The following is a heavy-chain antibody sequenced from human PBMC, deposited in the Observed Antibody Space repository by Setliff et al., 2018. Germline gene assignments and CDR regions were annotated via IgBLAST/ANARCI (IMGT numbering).Heavy chain of an antibody. V-gene: IGHV5-51*01. CDR3: ARHPYYYGSGTYLDNNNRWFDP. Sequence: GESLKISCKGSGYSFSTCWIGWVRQMPGKGLEWMGIIYPGDSITRYSPSFQGQVTISVDKSINTAYLQWSSLRASDTAIYYCARHPYYYGSGTYLDNNNRWFDPWGQGTLVTVAS. J-gene: IGHJ5*02. D-gene: IGHD3-10*01. CDR2: IYPGDSIT. CDR1: GYSFSTCW.